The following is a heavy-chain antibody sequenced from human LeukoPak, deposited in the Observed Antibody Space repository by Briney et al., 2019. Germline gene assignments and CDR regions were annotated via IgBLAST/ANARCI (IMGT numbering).Heavy chain of an antibody. J-gene: IGHJ4*02. Sequence: GGSLRLSCAASGFTFSSYAMHWVRQAPGKGLEWVAVISYDGSNKYYADSVKGRFTIPRDNSKNTLYLQMNSLRAEDTAVYYCARGNYYDSSGSPFDYWGQGTLVTVSS. CDR1: GFTFSSYA. D-gene: IGHD3-22*01. CDR3: ARGNYYDSSGSPFDY. V-gene: IGHV3-30*01. CDR2: ISYDGSNK.